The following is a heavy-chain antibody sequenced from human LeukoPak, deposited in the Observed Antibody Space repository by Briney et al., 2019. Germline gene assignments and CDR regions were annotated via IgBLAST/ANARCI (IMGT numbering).Heavy chain of an antibody. CDR1: GGSISSSSYY. V-gene: IGHV4-39*01. CDR2: IYYSGST. D-gene: IGHD2-15*01. J-gene: IGHJ4*02. CDR3: ARLERESAAY. Sequence: KSSETLSLTCTVSGGSISSSSYYWGWIRQPPGKGLEWIGSIYYSGSTYYNPSLKSRVTISVDTSKNQFSLKLSSVTAADTAVYYCARLERESAAYWGQGTLVTVSS.